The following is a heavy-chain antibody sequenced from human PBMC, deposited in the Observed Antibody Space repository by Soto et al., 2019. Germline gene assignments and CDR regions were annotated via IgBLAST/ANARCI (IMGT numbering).Heavy chain of an antibody. D-gene: IGHD6-19*01. CDR2: IYYSGST. CDR3: ARDRIVAGSLYYYYDGMDV. CDR1: GGSISSYY. J-gene: IGHJ6*02. Sequence: QVQLQESGPGLVKPSETLSLTCTVSGGSISSYYWSWIRQPPGKGLEWIWYIYYSGSTNYNPSLKSRVTISVDTSKKQFSLKLSSVTAADTAVYYCARDRIVAGSLYYYYDGMDVWGQVTTVTVSS. V-gene: IGHV4-59*01.